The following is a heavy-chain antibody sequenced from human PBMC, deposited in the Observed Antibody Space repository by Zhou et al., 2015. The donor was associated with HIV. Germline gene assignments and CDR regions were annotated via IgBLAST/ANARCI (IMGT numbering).Heavy chain of an antibody. D-gene: IGHD6-13*01. J-gene: IGHJ3*02. V-gene: IGHV1-69*01. CDR1: GGTFSSYA. CDR2: IIPIFGTA. CDR3: AREHVRQQLVPTYQGPGPNTHDAFDI. Sequence: QVQLVQSGAEVKKPGSSVKVSCKASGGTFSSYAISWVRQAPGQGLEWMGGIIPIFGTANYAQKFQGRVTITADESTSTAYMELSSLRSEDTAVYYCAREHVRQQLVPTYQGPGPNTHDAFDIWGQGTMVTVSS.